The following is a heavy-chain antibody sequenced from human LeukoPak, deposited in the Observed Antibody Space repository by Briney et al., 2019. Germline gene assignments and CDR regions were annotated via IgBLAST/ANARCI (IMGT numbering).Heavy chain of an antibody. Sequence: ASVKVSCKASGYTFTSYDINWVRQATGQGLEWMGWMNPNSGNTGYAQKFQGRVTITRNTSISTAYMELSSLRSEDTSVYYCARGPQVLAWLLLRGWFDPWGQGTLVTVSS. J-gene: IGHJ5*02. V-gene: IGHV1-8*03. CDR2: MNPNSGNT. D-gene: IGHD3-3*01. CDR1: GYTFTSYD. CDR3: ARGPQVLAWLLLRGWFDP.